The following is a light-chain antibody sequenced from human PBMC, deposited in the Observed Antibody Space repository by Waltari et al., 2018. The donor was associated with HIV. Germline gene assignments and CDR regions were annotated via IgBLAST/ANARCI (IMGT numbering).Light chain of an antibody. CDR2: GNT. V-gene: IGLV1-40*01. Sequence: QSVLTQPPSVSGAPGQRVTISCTGSSSNIGAGYDVHWYQHLPGTAPKLLIYGNTNLPSGVPDRFSCSKSGTSASLAITGLQAEDEAGYYCQSYDNSLSGVVFGGGTKLTVL. J-gene: IGLJ2*01. CDR1: SSNIGAGYD. CDR3: QSYDNSLSGVV.